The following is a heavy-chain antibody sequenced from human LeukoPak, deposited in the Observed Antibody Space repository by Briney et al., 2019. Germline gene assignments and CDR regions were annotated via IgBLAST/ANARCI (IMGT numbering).Heavy chain of an antibody. Sequence: SETPSLTCTVSGGSISSGGYYWSWIRQHPGKGLEWIGYIYYSGSTYYNPSLKSRVTISVDTSKNQFSLKLSSVTAADTAVYYCARVGYYDSSGYYGLSFDYWGQGTLVTVSS. D-gene: IGHD3-22*01. J-gene: IGHJ4*02. V-gene: IGHV4-31*03. CDR2: IYYSGST. CDR1: GGSISSGGYY. CDR3: ARVGYYDSSGYYGLSFDY.